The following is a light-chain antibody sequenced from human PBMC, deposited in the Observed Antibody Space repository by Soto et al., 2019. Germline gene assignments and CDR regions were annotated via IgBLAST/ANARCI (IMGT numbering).Light chain of an antibody. J-gene: IGLJ1*01. Sequence: QSARTQPASVSGSPGQSITISCSGTSSDIGSYNHVAWYQQFPGKSPKLMIYAVSDRPSGVSGRFSGSKSGITASLTISGLQTEDEADYYCISYTDRQSYLFGTGTKV. V-gene: IGLV2-14*03. CDR1: SSDIGSYNH. CDR3: ISYTDRQSYL. CDR2: AVS.